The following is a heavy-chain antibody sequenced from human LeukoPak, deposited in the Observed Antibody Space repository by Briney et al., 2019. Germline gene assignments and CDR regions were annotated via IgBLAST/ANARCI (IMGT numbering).Heavy chain of an antibody. V-gene: IGHV3-33*06. CDR3: AKDPFGYDFWSGYPSPMDV. CDR2: IWYDGSNK. Sequence: AGGSLRLSCAASGFTFSSYGMHWVRQAPGKGLGWVAVIWYDGSNKYYADSVKGRFTISRDNSKNTLYLQVNSLRAEATAVYYCAKDPFGYDFWSGYPSPMDVWGKGTRSPSP. CDR1: GFTFSSYG. J-gene: IGHJ6*03. D-gene: IGHD3-3*01.